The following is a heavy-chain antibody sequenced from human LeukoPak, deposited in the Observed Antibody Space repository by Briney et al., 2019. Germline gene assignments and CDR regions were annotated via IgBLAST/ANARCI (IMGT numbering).Heavy chain of an antibody. CDR2: IYYSGGT. D-gene: IGHD1-20*01. V-gene: IGHV4-59*01. J-gene: IGHJ4*02. CDR1: GGSISSYY. Sequence: SETLSLTCTVSGGSISSYYWSWIRQSPGKGLEWIGYIYYSGGTNYNPSLKSRVTISVDTSKNLFSLKLSSVTATDTAVYYCARAILITGVFDYWGQGTLVTVSS. CDR3: ARAILITGVFDY.